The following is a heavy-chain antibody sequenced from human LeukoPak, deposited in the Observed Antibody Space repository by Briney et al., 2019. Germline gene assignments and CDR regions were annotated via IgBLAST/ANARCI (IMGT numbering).Heavy chain of an antibody. J-gene: IGHJ4*02. V-gene: IGHV3-53*01. CDR3: AREVVSIPSYFES. D-gene: IGHD2-15*01. CDR1: GFTVSSSY. CDR2: FYRGETT. Sequence: GGSLRLSCAASGFTVSSSYMYWVRQAPGKGLEWVSFFYRGETTYYAESVRGRFIISRDISKNTLYLLMNSLVPEDTAVYYCAREVVSIPSYFESWGQGTRVTVSS.